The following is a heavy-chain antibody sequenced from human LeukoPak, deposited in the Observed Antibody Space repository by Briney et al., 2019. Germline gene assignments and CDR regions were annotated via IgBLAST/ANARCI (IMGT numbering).Heavy chain of an antibody. J-gene: IGHJ4*02. CDR3: ARADSSSWYDPDFDY. CDR1: GYTFTIYA. Sequence: ASVNVSCKASGYTFTIYAMNWVRQAPGQGLEWMGWINTNTGNPTYAQGFTGRFVFSLDTSVSTAYLQISSLKAEDTAVYYCARADSSSWYDPDFDYWGQGTLVTVSS. D-gene: IGHD6-13*01. V-gene: IGHV7-4-1*02. CDR2: INTNTGNP.